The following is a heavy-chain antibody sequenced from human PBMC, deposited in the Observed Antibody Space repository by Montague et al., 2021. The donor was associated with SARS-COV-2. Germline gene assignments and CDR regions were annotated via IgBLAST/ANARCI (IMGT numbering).Heavy chain of an antibody. V-gene: IGHV4-59*08. CDR1: GGSISSYY. J-gene: IGHJ4*02. D-gene: IGHD2-15*01. CDR3: ARLASGWWELTLDY. CDR2: IYYSGST. Sequence: SETLSFTCTVSGGSISSYYWSWIRQPPGKGLEWIGYIYYSGSTNYNPSLKSRVTISVDTSKNQFSLKLSSVTAADTAVYYCARLASGWWELTLDYWGQGTLVTVSS.